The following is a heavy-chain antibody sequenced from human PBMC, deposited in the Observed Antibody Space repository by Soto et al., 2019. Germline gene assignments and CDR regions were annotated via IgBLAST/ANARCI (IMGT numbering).Heavy chain of an antibody. J-gene: IGHJ6*02. Sequence: PGGSLRLSCAASGFTFSSYAMSWVRQAPGKGLEWVSAISGSGGSTYYADSVKGRFTISRDNSKNTLYLQMNSLRAEDTAVYYCAKWVYDFWSGYYPFPYYYGMDVWGQGTTVTVSS. CDR1: GFTFSSYA. D-gene: IGHD3-3*01. V-gene: IGHV3-23*01. CDR3: AKWVYDFWSGYYPFPYYYGMDV. CDR2: ISGSGGST.